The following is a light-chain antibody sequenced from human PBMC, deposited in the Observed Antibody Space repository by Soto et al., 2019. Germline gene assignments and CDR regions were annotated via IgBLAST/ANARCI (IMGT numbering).Light chain of an antibody. CDR1: QSVSSSY. CDR3: QQYGSSPRT. V-gene: IGKV3-20*01. CDR2: GAS. Sequence: EIVLTQSPGTLSLSPGERATLSCRGSQSVSSSYLAWYQQKPGQAPRLLIYGASSRATGIPDRFSGSGSGTDFTLTISRLEPEDFAVYYCQQYGSSPRTFGQWTKVEIK. J-gene: IGKJ1*01.